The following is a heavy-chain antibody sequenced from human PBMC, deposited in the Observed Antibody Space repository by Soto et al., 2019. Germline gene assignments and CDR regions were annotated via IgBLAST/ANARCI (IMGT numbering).Heavy chain of an antibody. Sequence: GGSLRLSCAASGFSFSNYGIHWVSQPPGKGLEWVAVISNDGGNKYYADSVKGRFTISRDNSKNTVYLQMNSLRAEDTAVYYCTNYYDSSGYYNPPYYYGMDVWGQGTTVTVSS. J-gene: IGHJ6*02. CDR2: ISNDGGNK. CDR1: GFSFSNYG. D-gene: IGHD3-22*01. CDR3: TNYYDSSGYYNPPYYYGMDV. V-gene: IGHV3-30*18.